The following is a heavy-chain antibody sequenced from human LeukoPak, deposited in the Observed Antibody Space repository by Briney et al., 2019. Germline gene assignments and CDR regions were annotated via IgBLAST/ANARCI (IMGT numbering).Heavy chain of an antibody. CDR1: GASITTHY. J-gene: IGHJ5*02. V-gene: IGHV4-59*11. Sequence: SETLSLTCTVSGASITTHYWSWIRQAPGKGLEWIGYIFETRRTNYSPYFKSRVTMSADTSKNQFSLRLSSVTAADTAVYYCARGGWGDESWSGRAINWVDPRGQGTLVTVSS. D-gene: IGHD3-3*01. CDR3: ARGGWGDESWSGRAINWVDP. CDR2: IFETRRT.